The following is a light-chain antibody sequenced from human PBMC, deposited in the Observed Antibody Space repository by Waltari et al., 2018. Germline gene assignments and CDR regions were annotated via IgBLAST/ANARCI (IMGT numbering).Light chain of an antibody. CDR2: AAS. Sequence: DIQMTQSPSSLSASVGDRVTITCRASQSISSYLNWYQQKPGKAPKLLIYAASSLQSVVPSRFSGSGSGTDFTLTISSLRPEDFATYYCQQSYSTLFPLGPGTKVDIK. V-gene: IGKV1-39*01. J-gene: IGKJ3*01. CDR1: QSISSY. CDR3: QQSYSTLFP.